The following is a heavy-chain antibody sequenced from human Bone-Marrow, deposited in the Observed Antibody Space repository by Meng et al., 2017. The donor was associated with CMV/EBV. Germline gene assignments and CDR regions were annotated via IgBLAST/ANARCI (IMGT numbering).Heavy chain of an antibody. CDR3: ARVTEYGGNCFDS. J-gene: IGHJ4*02. CDR2: IYYSGST. Sequence: GSLRLSCAASGFTFSDYYMSWIRQPPGKGLEWIGYIYYSGSTNYNPSLKSRVTISVDTSKNQFSLKLSSVTAADTAVYYCARVTEYGGNCFDSWGQGTLVTVSS. D-gene: IGHD6-6*01. V-gene: IGHV4-59*01. CDR1: GFTFSDYY.